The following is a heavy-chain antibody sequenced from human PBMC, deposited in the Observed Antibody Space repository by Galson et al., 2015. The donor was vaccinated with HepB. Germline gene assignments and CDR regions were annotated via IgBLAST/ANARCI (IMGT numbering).Heavy chain of an antibody. J-gene: IGHJ5*02. CDR2: IHGDGTNA. CDR1: GFTFSGNW. V-gene: IGHV3-74*03. Sequence: SLRLSCAASGFTFSGNWMHWVRQAPGEGLVWVSRIHGDGTNAVYADAVKGRFTISRDNAKNTLYLQMNSLRVEDTAVYYCARDRSLCSGNVCQYSWLDPWGQGTLLTVSS. D-gene: IGHD2-15*01. CDR3: ARDRSLCSGNVCQYSWLDP.